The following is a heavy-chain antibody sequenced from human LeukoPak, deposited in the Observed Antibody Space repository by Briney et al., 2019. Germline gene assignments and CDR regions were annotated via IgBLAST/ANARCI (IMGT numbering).Heavy chain of an antibody. J-gene: IGHJ3*02. CDR1: GGSISSGDYY. CDR3: ARDLYDSKGRRAFDI. CDR2: IYYSGST. D-gene: IGHD3-22*01. Sequence: SETLSLTCTVSGGSISSGDYYWSWIRQPPGKGLEWIGYIYYSGSTYYNPSLKSRVTISVDTSKNQFSLKLSSVTAADTAAYYCARDLYDSKGRRAFDIWGQGTMVTVSS. V-gene: IGHV4-30-4*01.